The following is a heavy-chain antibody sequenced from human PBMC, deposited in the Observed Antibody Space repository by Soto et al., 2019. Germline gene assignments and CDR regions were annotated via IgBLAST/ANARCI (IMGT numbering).Heavy chain of an antibody. V-gene: IGHV3-21*01. CDR1: GFTFSSYS. D-gene: IGHD2-2*01. CDR3: LSGSISSLGTTDY. J-gene: IGHJ4*02. Sequence: GGSLRLSCAASGFTFSSYSMNWVRQAPGKGLEWVSSISSSSSYIYYADSVKGRFTISRDNAKNSLYLQMNSLRAEDTAVYYCLSGSISSLGTTDYWGQGTLVTVSS. CDR2: ISSSSSYI.